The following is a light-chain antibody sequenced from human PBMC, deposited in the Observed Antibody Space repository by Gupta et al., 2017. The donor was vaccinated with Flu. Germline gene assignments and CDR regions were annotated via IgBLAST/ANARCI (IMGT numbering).Light chain of an antibody. J-gene: IGKJ3*01. V-gene: IGKV3-11*01. CDR1: QSVSSY. CDR2: DAS. Sequence: ELVLTQSPATLSLSPGERATLSCRASQSVSSYLAWYQQKPGQAPRLLIYDASNRATGIPARFSGSGSGTDFTLTIGSLEPEDFAVYYCQQRSNWPPFTFGPGTKVDIK. CDR3: QQRSNWPPFT.